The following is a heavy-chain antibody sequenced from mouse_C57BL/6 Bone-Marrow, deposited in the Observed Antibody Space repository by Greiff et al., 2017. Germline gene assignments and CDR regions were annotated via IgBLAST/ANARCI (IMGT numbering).Heavy chain of an antibody. V-gene: IGHV1-55*01. D-gene: IGHD1-1*01. CDR3: ASIYYYGSPYAMDY. J-gene: IGHJ4*01. Sequence: VQLQQPGAELVKPGASVKMSCKASGYTFTSYWITWVKQRPGQGLEWIGDIYPGSGSTNYNEKFKSKATLTVDTSSRTAYMQLSSLTSEDSAVYYCASIYYYGSPYAMDYWGVRASETASS. CDR1: GYTFTSYW. CDR2: IYPGSGST.